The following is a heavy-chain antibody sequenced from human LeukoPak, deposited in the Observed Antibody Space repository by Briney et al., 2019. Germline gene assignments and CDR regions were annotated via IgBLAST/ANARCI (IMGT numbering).Heavy chain of an antibody. Sequence: SETLSLTCAVYGGSFSGYYWSWIRQPPGKGLEWIGEINHSGSTNYNPSLKSRVTISVDTSKNQFSLKLSSVTAADTAVYYCARLGSGKGLYWGQGTLVTVSS. CDR1: GGSFSGYY. V-gene: IGHV4-34*01. D-gene: IGHD3-10*02. CDR2: INHSGST. CDR3: ARLGSGKGLY. J-gene: IGHJ4*02.